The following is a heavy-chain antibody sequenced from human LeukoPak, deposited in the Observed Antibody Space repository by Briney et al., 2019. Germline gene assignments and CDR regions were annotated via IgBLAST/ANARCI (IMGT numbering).Heavy chain of an antibody. V-gene: IGHV1-69*05. D-gene: IGHD5-18*01. CDR3: ARGGTWIQEYYFDY. Sequence: SVKVSCKASGGTFSSYAISWVRQAPGQGLEWMGRIIPICGTANYAQKFQGRVTITTDESTSTAYTELRSLRSEDTAVYYCARGGTWIQEYYFDYWGQGTLVTVSS. CDR2: IIPICGTA. CDR1: GGTFSSYA. J-gene: IGHJ4*02.